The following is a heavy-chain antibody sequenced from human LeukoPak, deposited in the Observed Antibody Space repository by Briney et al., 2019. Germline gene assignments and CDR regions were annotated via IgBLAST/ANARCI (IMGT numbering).Heavy chain of an antibody. J-gene: IGHJ5*02. CDR2: IYYSGST. Sequence: SQTLFLTCTVSGGSISSGDYYWSWIRQPPGKGLEWIGYIYYSGSTYYNPSLKSRVTISVDTSKNQFSLKLSSVTAADTAVYYCAREYGDYVWFDPWGQGTLVTVSS. V-gene: IGHV4-30-4*01. CDR3: AREYGDYVWFDP. D-gene: IGHD4-17*01. CDR1: GGSISSGDYY.